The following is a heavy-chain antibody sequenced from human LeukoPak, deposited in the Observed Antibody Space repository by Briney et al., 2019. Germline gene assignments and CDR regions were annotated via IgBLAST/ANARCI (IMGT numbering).Heavy chain of an antibody. D-gene: IGHD6-13*01. V-gene: IGHV3-23*01. CDR3: AKELGYSSPPNYYYYGMDV. Sequence: HPGGSLRLSCAASGFTFSSYAMSWVRQAPGKGLEWVSAISGSGGSTYYADSVKGRFTISRDNSKNTLYLQMNSLRAEDTAVYYCAKELGYSSPPNYYYYGMDVWGQGTTVTVSS. J-gene: IGHJ6*02. CDR2: ISGSGGST. CDR1: GFTFSSYA.